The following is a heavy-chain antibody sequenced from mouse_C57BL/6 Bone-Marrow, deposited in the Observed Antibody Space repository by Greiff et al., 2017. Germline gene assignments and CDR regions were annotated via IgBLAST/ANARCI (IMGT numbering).Heavy chain of an antibody. J-gene: IGHJ1*03. CDR3: ARDPITTVVARYWDFDV. D-gene: IGHD1-1*01. Sequence: EVTLMESEGGLVQPGSSMKLSCTASGFTFSDYYMAWVRQVPETGLEWVANFNYDGSSTYYLDSLKSRFIISRDNAKHILYLQMSSLKSEDTATYYCARDPITTVVARYWDFDVWGTGTTVTVSS. V-gene: IGHV5-16*01. CDR2: FNYDGSST. CDR1: GFTFSDYY.